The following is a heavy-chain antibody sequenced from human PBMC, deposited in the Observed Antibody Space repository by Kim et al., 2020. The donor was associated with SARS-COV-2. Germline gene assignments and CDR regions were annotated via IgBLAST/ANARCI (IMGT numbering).Heavy chain of an antibody. CDR3: ARVDYYYYYGMDV. V-gene: IGHV5-51*01. J-gene: IGHJ6*02. Sequence: YSPSFQGQVTISADKSISTAYLQWSSLKASDTAMYYCARVDYYYYYGMDVWGQGTTVTVSS.